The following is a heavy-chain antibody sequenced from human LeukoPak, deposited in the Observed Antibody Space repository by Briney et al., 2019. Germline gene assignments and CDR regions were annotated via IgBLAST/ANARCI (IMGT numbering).Heavy chain of an antibody. CDR3: ASTVPGSGSYLL. V-gene: IGHV3-11*06. D-gene: IGHD1-26*01. J-gene: IGHJ3*01. CDR1: GFVFGDYY. CDR2: ISSGTINHS. Sequence: GGSLRLSCKASGFVFGDYYMNWIRQAPGKGLECLSYISSGTINHSNYADSVKGRFTISRDNARNSLYLQMNSLRAEDTAVYYCASTVPGSGSYLLWGQGTMVTVSS.